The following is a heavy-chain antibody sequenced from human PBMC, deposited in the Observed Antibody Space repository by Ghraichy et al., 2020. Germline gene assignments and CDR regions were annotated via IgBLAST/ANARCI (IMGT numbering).Heavy chain of an antibody. V-gene: IGHV3-30*04. D-gene: IGHD2-2*01. CDR3: ARAVVVPAASYYYYYMDV. CDR1: GFTFSSYA. Sequence: GGSLRLSCAASGFTFSSYAMHWVRQAPGKGLEWVAVISYDGSNKYYADSVKGRFTISRDNSKNTLYLQMNSLRAEDTAVYYCARAVVVPAASYYYYYMDVWGKGTTVTVSS. CDR2: ISYDGSNK. J-gene: IGHJ6*03.